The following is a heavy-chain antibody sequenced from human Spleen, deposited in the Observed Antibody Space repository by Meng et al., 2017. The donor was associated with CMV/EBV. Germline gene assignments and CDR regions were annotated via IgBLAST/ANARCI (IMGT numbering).Heavy chain of an antibody. V-gene: IGHV3-48*03. Sequence: GGSLRLSCAASGFTFSSYAMSWVRQAPGKGLEWVSYISSSGSTIYNADSVKGRFTISRDTAKNSLFLQMNSLRAEDTAVYYCARETRRKGMDVWGQGTTVTVSS. CDR1: GFTFSSYA. J-gene: IGHJ6*01. CDR2: ISSSGSTI. CDR3: ARETRRKGMDV.